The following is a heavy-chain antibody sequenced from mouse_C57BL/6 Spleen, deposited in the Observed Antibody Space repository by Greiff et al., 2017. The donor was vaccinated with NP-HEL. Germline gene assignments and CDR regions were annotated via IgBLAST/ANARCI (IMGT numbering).Heavy chain of an antibody. CDR2: IDPADGET. CDR1: GFNIKDYY. Sequence: EVQLQQSGAELVKPGASVKLSCTASGFNIKDYYMHWVKQRPEQGLEWIGRIDPADGETNYAPKFQGKATITADTSSNTAYLQLSSLTSEDTGVYYCAPTGTDYAMDGWGQGTSVTVSS. V-gene: IGHV14-2*01. D-gene: IGHD4-1*01. CDR3: APTGTDYAMDG. J-gene: IGHJ4*01.